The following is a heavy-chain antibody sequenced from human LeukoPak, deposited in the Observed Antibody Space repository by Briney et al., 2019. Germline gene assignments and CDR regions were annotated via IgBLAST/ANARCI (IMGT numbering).Heavy chain of an antibody. CDR3: ARAVEDYMDV. Sequence: GGSLRLSCAASGFTFSSYSMNWVRQAPGKGLEWVSSISSSSSYIYYADSVKGRFTISRDNAKNSLYLQMISLRAEDTAVYYCARAVEDYMDVWGKGTTVTVSS. CDR2: ISSSSSYI. V-gene: IGHV3-21*01. J-gene: IGHJ6*03. CDR1: GFTFSSYS.